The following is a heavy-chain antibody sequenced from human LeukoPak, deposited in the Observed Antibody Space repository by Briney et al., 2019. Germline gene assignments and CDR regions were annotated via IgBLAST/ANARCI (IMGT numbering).Heavy chain of an antibody. V-gene: IGHV1-2*02. D-gene: IGHD3-22*01. CDR1: GYTFTDYY. CDR2: INPNSGGT. J-gene: IGHJ4*02. Sequence: PRASVKVSCKASGYTFTDYYIQWVRQAPGQGLEWMGWINPNSGGTNYAENFQGRVTMTRDTSISTAYMELSSLRSDDTAVYFCARGRGFNYYDSSGYPSLALWGQGTLVTVSS. CDR3: ARGRGFNYYDSSGYPSLAL.